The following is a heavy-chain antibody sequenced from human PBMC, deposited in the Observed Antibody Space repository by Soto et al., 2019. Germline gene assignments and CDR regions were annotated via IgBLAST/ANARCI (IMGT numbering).Heavy chain of an antibody. J-gene: IGHJ4*02. CDR3: ARDGWAVAEN. V-gene: IGHV3-74*01. D-gene: IGHD6-19*01. CDR2: INNDGSST. CDR1: GFTFSDFR. Sequence: DLVESGGGLVQPGGALGLSCAGSGFTFSDFRKHWVRQAPGKGLVWVSRINNDGSSTDYADSVRGRFTISRDNSRNTLYLQMNSLRAEDTAVYYCARDGWAVAENCGQGTLVTVSS.